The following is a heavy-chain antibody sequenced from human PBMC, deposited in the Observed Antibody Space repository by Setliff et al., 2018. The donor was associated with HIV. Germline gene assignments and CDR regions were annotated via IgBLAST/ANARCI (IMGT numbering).Heavy chain of an antibody. Sequence: ASVKVSCKASGYTFTGDYIHWVRQARGQGLEWMGWINPISGVTNYAEKFQGRVTMTRDTSISTAYMELSRLTSDDTAIYYCARDHGGNSGYNWFDPWGQGTLVTVSS. V-gene: IGHV1-2*02. J-gene: IGHJ5*02. CDR1: GYTFTGDY. D-gene: IGHD2-21*02. CDR2: INPISGVT. CDR3: ARDHGGNSGYNWFDP.